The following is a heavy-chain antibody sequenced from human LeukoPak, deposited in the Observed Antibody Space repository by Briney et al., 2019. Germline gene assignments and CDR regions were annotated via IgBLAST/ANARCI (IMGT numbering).Heavy chain of an antibody. D-gene: IGHD4-11*01. V-gene: IGHV4-59*11. J-gene: IGHJ4*02. CDR3: ARGRSNTAGHWVY. CDR2: IYYSGST. CDR1: GGSISFHY. Sequence: SETLSLTCTVSGGSISFHYWICIRQPPGKGLEWIGYIYYSGSTNYNPSLKSRVTISVDTSTNQYFLKLSSVSAADTAMYYCARGRSNTAGHWVYWGQGTLVTVSS.